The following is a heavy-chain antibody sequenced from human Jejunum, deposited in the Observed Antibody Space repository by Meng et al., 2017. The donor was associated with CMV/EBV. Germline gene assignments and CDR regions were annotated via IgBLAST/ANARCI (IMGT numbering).Heavy chain of an antibody. D-gene: IGHD6-13*01. V-gene: IGHV3-30*04. CDR1: GFAFSRHA. J-gene: IGHJ4*02. CDR3: ARDGGGFSSSPFDY. CDR2: TSYGGNSQ. Sequence: SGFAFSRHAMHWVRQAPGKGLEWVAVTSYGGNSQYYTDSVKGRFTISRDNSDNMLYLQMNSLRADDTAVYYCARDGGGFSSSPFDYWGQGTPVTVSS.